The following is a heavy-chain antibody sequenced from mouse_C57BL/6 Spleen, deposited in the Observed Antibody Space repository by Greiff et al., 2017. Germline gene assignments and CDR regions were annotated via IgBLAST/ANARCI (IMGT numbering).Heavy chain of an antibody. D-gene: IGHD1-1*01. CDR2: INPNNGGT. CDR3: AIARPYGSSPYWYFDV. V-gene: IGHV1-22*01. CDR1: GYTFTDYN. J-gene: IGHJ1*03. Sequence: EVQLQQSGPELVKPGASVKMSCKASGYTFTDYNMHWVKQSHGKSLEWIGYINPNNGGTSYNQKFKGKATLTVNKSSSTAYMELRSLTSEDSAVYYCAIARPYGSSPYWYFDVWGTGTTVTVSS.